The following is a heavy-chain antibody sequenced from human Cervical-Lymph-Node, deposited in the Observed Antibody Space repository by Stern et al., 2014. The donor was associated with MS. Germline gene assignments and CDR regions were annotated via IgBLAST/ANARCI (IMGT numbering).Heavy chain of an antibody. CDR3: TTPRTKSDDNSGNFF. Sequence: EVQLEESGGEFVTPGGSLRLSCAVSGFTFTNAWMHWVRQVPGKGLEWVGRIKTEAEGGTTDFAAPVQGRFSISRDDSKNTLYLQMNSLKTEDSAVYYCTTPRTKSDDNSGNFFWGQGTLVTVSS. CDR2: IKTEAEGGTT. V-gene: IGHV3-15*01. CDR1: GFTFTNAW. J-gene: IGHJ4*02. D-gene: IGHD4-23*01.